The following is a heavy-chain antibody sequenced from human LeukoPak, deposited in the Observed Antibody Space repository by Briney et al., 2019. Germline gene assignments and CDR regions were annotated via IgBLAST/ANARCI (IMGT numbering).Heavy chain of an antibody. J-gene: IGHJ4*02. CDR1: GYTFTSYY. V-gene: IGHV1-46*01. CDR3: ARGGLAYCGGDCYSVSGY. D-gene: IGHD2-21*02. CDR2: INPSGGST. Sequence: ASVKVSCKASGYTFTSYYMHWVRQAPGQGLEWMGIINPSGGSTSYAQKFQGRVTMTRDMSTSTVYMELSSLRSEDTAVYYCARGGLAYCGGDCYSVSGYWGQGTLVTVSP.